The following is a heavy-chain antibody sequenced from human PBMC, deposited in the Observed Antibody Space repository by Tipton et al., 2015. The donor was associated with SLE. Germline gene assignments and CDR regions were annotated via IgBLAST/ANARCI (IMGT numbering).Heavy chain of an antibody. CDR1: GGSLSGYY. D-gene: IGHD2-21*02. Sequence: TLSLTCTVYGGSLSGYYWTWIRQPPGKGLEWIGEINHSRRTNYNPSLKSRVTLSVDTSKNQFSLELSSVTAADTALYYCARIRDLISSRYPNPVRFDPWGQGTLVTVSS. CDR2: INHSRRT. V-gene: IGHV4-34*01. J-gene: IGHJ5*02. CDR3: ARIRDLISSRYPNPVRFDP.